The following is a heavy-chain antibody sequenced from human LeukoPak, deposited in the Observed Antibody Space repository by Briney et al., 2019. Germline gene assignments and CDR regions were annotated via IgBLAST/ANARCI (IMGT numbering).Heavy chain of an antibody. Sequence: GGSLRLSCAASGFTFSSYAMSWVRRAPGKGLEWEAVTSPDEGLKFYGDSVKGRFTISRDNSKNTMYLQMNNLREEDTAVYYCTRDPILGAPDYFDYWGQGTLVTVSS. CDR3: TRDPILGAPDYFDY. CDR1: GFTFSSYA. CDR2: TSPDEGLK. D-gene: IGHD1-26*01. V-gene: IGHV3-30*04. J-gene: IGHJ4*02.